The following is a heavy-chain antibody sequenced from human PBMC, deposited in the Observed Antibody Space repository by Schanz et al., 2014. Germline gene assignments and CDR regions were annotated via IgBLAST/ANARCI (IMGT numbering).Heavy chain of an antibody. CDR1: GFTFSDHY. D-gene: IGHD2-2*03. J-gene: IGHJ4*02. CDR3: ARALRHGYCNVVGCQNGGWFDI. Sequence: EVQLVESGGGMVQPGGSLRLSCAASGFTFSDHYMDWVRQAPGQGLEWVSTISGSGGDTYPADSVKGRFTISRDNSNNTLYLQMKSLRAEDTAVYYCARALRHGYCNVVGCQNGGWFDIWGQGTLVIVSS. CDR2: ISGSGGDT. V-gene: IGHV3-23*04.